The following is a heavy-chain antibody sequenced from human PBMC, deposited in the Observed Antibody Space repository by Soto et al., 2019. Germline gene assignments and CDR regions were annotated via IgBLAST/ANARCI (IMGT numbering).Heavy chain of an antibody. CDR1: GGSISSGGYS. CDR3: ARAPPLRSYFDY. J-gene: IGHJ4*02. V-gene: IGHV4-30-2*01. CDR2: IYHSGST. Sequence: SETLSLTCAVSGGSISSGGYSWSWIRQPPGKGLEWIGYIYHSGSTYYSPSLKSRVTISVDRSKNQFSLKLSSVTAADTAVYYCARAPPLRSYFDYWGQGTLVTVSS.